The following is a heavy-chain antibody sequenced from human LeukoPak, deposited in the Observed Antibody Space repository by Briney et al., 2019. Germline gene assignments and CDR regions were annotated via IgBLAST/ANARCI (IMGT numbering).Heavy chain of an antibody. CDR2: IYTSGST. CDR3: ARGGDSSGYEYYFDY. V-gene: IGHV4-4*07. J-gene: IGHJ4*02. D-gene: IGHD3-22*01. CDR1: GGSISSYY. Sequence: SETLSLTCTVSGGSISSYYWSWIRQPAGKGLEWIGRIYTSGSTNYNPSLKSRVTMSVDTSKNQFSLQLTSVTAADTAAYYCARGGDSSGYEYYFDYWGQGTLVTVSS.